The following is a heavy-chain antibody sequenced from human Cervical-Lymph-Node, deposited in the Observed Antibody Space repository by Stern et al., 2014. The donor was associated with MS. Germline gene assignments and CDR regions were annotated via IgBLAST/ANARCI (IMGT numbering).Heavy chain of an antibody. D-gene: IGHD1-1*01. CDR2: INPSGGST. CDR3: ARDRLERLYYYYGMDV. CDR1: GYTFTSYY. Sequence: QVQLVQSGAEVKKPGASVKVSCRASGYTFTSYYMHWVRQAPGQGLEWMGIINPSGGSTSYAQKFQGRVTMTRDTSTSTVYMELSSLRSEDTAVYYCARDRLERLYYYYGMDVWGQGTTVTVSS. V-gene: IGHV1-46*01. J-gene: IGHJ6*02.